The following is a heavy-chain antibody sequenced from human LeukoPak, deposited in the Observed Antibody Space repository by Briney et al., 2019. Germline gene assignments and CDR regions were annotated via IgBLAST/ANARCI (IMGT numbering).Heavy chain of an antibody. J-gene: IGHJ4*02. D-gene: IGHD6-19*01. V-gene: IGHV3-48*03. CDR2: ISSSGSTI. Sequence: PGGSLRLSCAASGFTFSSYEMNWVRQAPGKGLERVSYISSSGSTIYYADSVKGRFTISRDNAKNSLYLQMNSLRAEDTAVYYCATYVSVAGTLDYWGQGTLVTVSS. CDR3: ATYVSVAGTLDY. CDR1: GFTFSSYE.